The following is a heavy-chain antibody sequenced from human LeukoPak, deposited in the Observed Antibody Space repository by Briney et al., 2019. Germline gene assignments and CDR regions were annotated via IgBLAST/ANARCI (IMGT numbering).Heavy chain of an antibody. J-gene: IGHJ4*02. V-gene: IGHV3-33*06. CDR2: IWYDGSNK. CDR1: GFTFSSYG. Sequence: PGRSLRLSCAASGFTFSSYGMHWVRQAPGKGLEWVAVIWYDGSNKYYADSVKGRFTISRDNSKNTLYLQMNSLRAEDTAVYYCAKAVGPTTGYFDYWGQGTLVTVSS. CDR3: AKAVGPTTGYFDY. D-gene: IGHD1-26*01.